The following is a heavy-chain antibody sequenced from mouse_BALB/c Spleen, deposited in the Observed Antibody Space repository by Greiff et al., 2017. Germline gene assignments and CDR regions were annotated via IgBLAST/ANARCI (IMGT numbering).Heavy chain of an antibody. Sequence: EVMLVESGGGLVQPGGSLRLSCATSGFTFTDYYMSWVRQPPGKALEWLGFIRNKANGYTTEYSASVKGRFTISRDNSQSILYLQMNTLRAEDSATYYCARDDGNYDWYFDVWGAGTTVTVSS. CDR1: GFTFTDYY. V-gene: IGHV7-3*02. J-gene: IGHJ1*01. CDR2: IRNKANGYTT. CDR3: ARDDGNYDWYFDV. D-gene: IGHD2-1*01.